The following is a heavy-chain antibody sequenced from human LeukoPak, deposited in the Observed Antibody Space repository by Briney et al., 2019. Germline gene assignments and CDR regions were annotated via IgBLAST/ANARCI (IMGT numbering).Heavy chain of an antibody. Sequence: GASLKVSCKASGYTFTGYYMHWGRQAPGQGLEWMGWINPNSGGTNYAQKFQGRVTMTRDTSISTAYMELSRLRSDDTAVYYCARGQLVPYYYYMDVWGKGTTVTVSS. CDR1: GYTFTGYY. V-gene: IGHV1-2*02. D-gene: IGHD6-6*01. J-gene: IGHJ6*03. CDR3: ARGQLVPYYYYMDV. CDR2: INPNSGGT.